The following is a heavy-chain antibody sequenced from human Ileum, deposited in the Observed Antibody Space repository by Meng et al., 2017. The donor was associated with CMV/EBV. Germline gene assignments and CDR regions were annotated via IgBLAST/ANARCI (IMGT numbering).Heavy chain of an antibody. D-gene: IGHD5-24*01. CDR2: INPSDGTT. J-gene: IGHJ4*02. V-gene: IGHV1-46*01. CDR3: ARRRDGFNFFDY. CDR1: GYSFISYY. Sequence: KASGYSFISYYLHWVRQAPGQGLEWMATINPSDGTTTYAQNFQGRVTMTRDTSTSTVYMDLSSLRSEDTAVYYCARRRDGFNFFDYWGQGTLVTVSS.